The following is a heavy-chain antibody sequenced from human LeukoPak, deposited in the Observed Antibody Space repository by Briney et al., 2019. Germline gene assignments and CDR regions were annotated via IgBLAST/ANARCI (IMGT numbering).Heavy chain of an antibody. Sequence: ASVKVSCKASGYTFTSYYMHWVRQAPGQGLEWMGRIIPIFGTANYAQKFQGRVTITTDESTSTAYMELSSLRSEDTAVYYCARGIAAAGADTKDYWGQGTLVTVSS. CDR2: IIPIFGTA. J-gene: IGHJ4*02. CDR3: ARGIAAAGADTKDY. CDR1: GYTFTSYY. V-gene: IGHV1-69*05. D-gene: IGHD6-13*01.